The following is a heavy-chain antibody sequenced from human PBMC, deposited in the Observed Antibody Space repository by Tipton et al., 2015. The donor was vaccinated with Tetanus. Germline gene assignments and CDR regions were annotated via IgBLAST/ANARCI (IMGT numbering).Heavy chain of an antibody. D-gene: IGHD2-2*01. J-gene: IGHJ3*01. CDR3: ARRSYCSSSRCFDAFDL. CDR1: GGSIRSSNW. CDR2: IFHSGST. V-gene: IGHV4-4*02. Sequence: TLSLTCAVSGGSIRSSNWWSWVRQPPGKGLEWIAYIFHSGSTNYSPSLKSRVAISMDTSKNQISLKLSSVTAADTAVYYCARRSYCSSSRCFDAFDLWGQGTMVTVSS.